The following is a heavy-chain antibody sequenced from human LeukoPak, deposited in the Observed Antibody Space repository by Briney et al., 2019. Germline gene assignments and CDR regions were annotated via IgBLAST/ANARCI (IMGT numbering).Heavy chain of an antibody. CDR3: ARGGSSWSSNWFDP. V-gene: IGHV4-38-2*02. CDR2: INHSGST. D-gene: IGHD6-13*01. J-gene: IGHJ5*02. CDR1: GYSISSGYH. Sequence: SETLSLTCTVSGYSISSGYHWSWIRQPPGKGLEWIGEINHSGSTNYNPSLKSRVTISVDTSKNQFSLKLSSVTAADTAVYYCARGGSSWSSNWFDPWGQGTLVTVSS.